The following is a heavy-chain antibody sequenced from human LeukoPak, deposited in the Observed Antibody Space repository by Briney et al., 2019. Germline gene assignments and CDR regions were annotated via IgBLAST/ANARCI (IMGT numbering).Heavy chain of an antibody. V-gene: IGHV4-34*01. D-gene: IGHD3-22*01. CDR2: INHSGST. CDR3: DVYYYDSSGYYRVDY. CDR1: GGSFSGYY. Sequence: SETLSLTCAVSGGSFSGYYWSWIRQPPGKGLEWIGEINHSGSTNYNPSLKSRVAMSLDTSKNQFSLKLSSVTAADTAVYYCDVYYYDSSGYYRVDYWGQGTLVTVPS. J-gene: IGHJ4*02.